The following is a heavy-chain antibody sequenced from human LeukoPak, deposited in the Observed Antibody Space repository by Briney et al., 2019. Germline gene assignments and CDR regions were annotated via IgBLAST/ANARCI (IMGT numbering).Heavy chain of an antibody. V-gene: IGHV3-23*01. CDR3: ARNQQLGGHSYYYYGMDV. CDR2: ISGGGVTT. Sequence: GGSLRLSCVGAGFTSIAYALTWARQAPGKGLEWVSGISGGGVTTYYADSVKGRFTISRDNSKTTLYLQMNSLRADDTAIYYCARNQQLGGHSYYYYGMDVWGQGTTVTVSS. CDR1: GFTSIAYA. J-gene: IGHJ6*02. D-gene: IGHD3-16*01.